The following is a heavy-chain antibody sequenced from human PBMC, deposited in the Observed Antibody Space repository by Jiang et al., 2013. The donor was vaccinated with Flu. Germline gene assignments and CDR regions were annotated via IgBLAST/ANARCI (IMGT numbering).Heavy chain of an antibody. V-gene: IGHV1-18*01. CDR2: ISGNNDNT. CDR1: GYTFTNYG. J-gene: IGHJ4*02. Sequence: EVKKPGASVKVSCKTSGYTFTNYGVSWVRQAPGQGLEWMGWISGNNDNTNYAQNIQGRATMTTDASTSTAYMELRGLRSDDTAVYYCVRDGHSNNWYVDLLGYWGQGTLVTVSS. CDR3: VRDGHSNNWYVDLLGY. D-gene: IGHD1-1*01.